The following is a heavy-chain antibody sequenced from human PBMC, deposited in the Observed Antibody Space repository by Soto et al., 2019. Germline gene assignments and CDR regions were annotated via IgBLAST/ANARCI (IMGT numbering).Heavy chain of an antibody. CDR1: GFMLSMYW. J-gene: IGHJ4*02. Sequence: QPGGSLRLSCEASGFMLSMYWMHWVRQVPGKGPVWVSRINGDGVTTTYADSVKGRFTISRDNDKNTLYLQLDSLRVKDTAMYYCTREPRTSSSGPGAYWGQGTQVTV. V-gene: IGHV3-74*03. CDR3: TREPRTSSSGPGAY. CDR2: INGDGVTT. D-gene: IGHD2-2*01.